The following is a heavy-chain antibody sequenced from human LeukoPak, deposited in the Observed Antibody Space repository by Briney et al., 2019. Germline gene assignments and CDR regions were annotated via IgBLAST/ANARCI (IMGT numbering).Heavy chain of an antibody. CDR2: INPSGGST. V-gene: IGHV1-46*01. CDR3: AREQLVGTYYFDF. Sequence: ASVKVSCKASGYTFTGKFIHWVRQAPGQGLEWMGVINPSGGSTSYAQKFQGRVSLTRDTSTSTVYMELSSLRSEDTAVYYCAREQLVGTYYFDFWGQGTLVTVSS. D-gene: IGHD1-1*01. J-gene: IGHJ4*02. CDR1: GYTFTGKF.